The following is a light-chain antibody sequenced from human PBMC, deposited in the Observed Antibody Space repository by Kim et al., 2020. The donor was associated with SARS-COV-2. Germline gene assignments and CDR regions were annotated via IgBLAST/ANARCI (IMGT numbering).Light chain of an antibody. CDR2: QDS. CDR3: QAWDSSTHVV. CDR1: KGGDKY. V-gene: IGLV3-1*01. Sequence: VAPGQTASSTCSGDKGGDKYAGWYQQKPGQSPVLVIYQDSKRPSGIPERFSGSNSGNTATLTISGTQAMDEADYYCQAWDSSTHVVFGGGTQLTVL. J-gene: IGLJ2*01.